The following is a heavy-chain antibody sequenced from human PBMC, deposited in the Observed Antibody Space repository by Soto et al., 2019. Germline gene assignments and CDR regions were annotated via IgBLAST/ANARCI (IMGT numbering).Heavy chain of an antibody. D-gene: IGHD2-8*01. V-gene: IGHV3-11*01. J-gene: IGHJ4*02. CDR2: ISNSDYTT. Sequence: QVHLVASGGGLVKPGGSLRLSCVASGITLSDNYMTWIRQAPGKGREWLSYISNSDYTTYYADSVKGRFTISRDNAKNSLYLQLNGLSVEDTAVYYCASGKWSLDYWGQGILVTVSS. CDR1: GITLSDNY. CDR3: ASGKWSLDY.